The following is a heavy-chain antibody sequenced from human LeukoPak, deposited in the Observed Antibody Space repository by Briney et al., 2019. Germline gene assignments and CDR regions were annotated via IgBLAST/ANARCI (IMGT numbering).Heavy chain of an antibody. J-gene: IGHJ4*02. D-gene: IGHD4-17*01. V-gene: IGHV1-2*02. CDR2: INPNSGGT. CDR3: ATSPRQTTVIRGGVYY. Sequence: ASVKXSCKASGYTFIGYYMHWVRQAPGQGLEWMGWINPNSGGTKSAQKFQGRVTMTRDTSIITAYMELSRLRSDDTAVYYCATSPRQTTVIRGGVYYWGQGTLVTVSS. CDR1: GYTFIGYY.